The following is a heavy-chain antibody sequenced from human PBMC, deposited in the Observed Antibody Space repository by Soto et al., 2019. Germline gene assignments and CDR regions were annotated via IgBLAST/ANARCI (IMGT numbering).Heavy chain of an antibody. D-gene: IGHD3-16*01. J-gene: IGHJ5*01. Sequence: QVQLQESGPGLVKPSETLSLTCTVSGDPVTSGSYYWSWVRQPPGKGLEWIAYIYHSGGTKYNPTLRSRATISVDTSKNQFSLRLNSVTAADTAVYYCARWKYSYANLPGDWFDSWGQGTLVAVSS. CDR3: ARWKYSYANLPGDWFDS. CDR2: IYHSGGT. CDR1: GDPVTSGSYY. V-gene: IGHV4-61*01.